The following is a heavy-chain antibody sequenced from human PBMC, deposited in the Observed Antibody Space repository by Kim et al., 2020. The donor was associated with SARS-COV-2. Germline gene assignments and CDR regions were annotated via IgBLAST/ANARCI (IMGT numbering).Heavy chain of an antibody. CDR1: GFTFSSYW. D-gene: IGHD3-10*01. V-gene: IGHV3-7*01. CDR2: IKQDGSEE. CDR3: ATLGGFPADDY. Sequence: GGSLRLSCAASGFTFSSYWMSWVRQAPGKGLEWVANIKQDGSEESYVDAVKGRFTISRDNAKNSLYLQMNSLRAEDTAVYYCATLGGFPADDYWGQGTLVTVSS. J-gene: IGHJ4*02.